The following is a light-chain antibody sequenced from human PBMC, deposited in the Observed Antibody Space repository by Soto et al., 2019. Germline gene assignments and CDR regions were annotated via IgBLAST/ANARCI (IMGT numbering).Light chain of an antibody. CDR2: ASS. CDR3: QQSYSTPYT. V-gene: IGKV1-39*01. CDR1: QSISSF. Sequence: DIQMTQSPSSLSVSVGDRVTITCRASQSISSFLHWYQQKPGKAPQLLISASSILQSGVPSRFSGSGSGTDFTLTISSLHPEDFATYYCQQSYSTPYTFGQGTTLEIK. J-gene: IGKJ2*01.